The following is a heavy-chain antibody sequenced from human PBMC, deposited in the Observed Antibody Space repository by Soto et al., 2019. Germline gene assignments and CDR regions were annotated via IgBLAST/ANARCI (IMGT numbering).Heavy chain of an antibody. D-gene: IGHD1-1*01. CDR3: AKDRLELDPQTSNWFDP. CDR2: ISYDGSNK. CDR1: GFTFSSYG. J-gene: IGHJ5*02. Sequence: SCAASGFTFSSYGMHWVRQAPGKGLEWVAVISYDGSNKYYADSVTGRFTISRDNSKNTLYLQMNSLRAEDTAVSYCAKDRLELDPQTSNWFDPWGQGTLVTVSS. V-gene: IGHV3-30*18.